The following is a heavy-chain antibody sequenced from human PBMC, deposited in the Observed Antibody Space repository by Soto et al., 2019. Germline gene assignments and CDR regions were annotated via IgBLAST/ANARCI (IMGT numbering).Heavy chain of an antibody. CDR2: IKSKTDGGTT. CDR1: GFTFSNAW. V-gene: IGHV3-15*07. D-gene: IGHD3-3*01. J-gene: IGHJ6*02. CDR3: HRPFRGAEQTSIFGVVMASYYYYGMDV. Sequence: PGGSLRLSCAAAGFTFSNAWMNWVRQAPGKGLEWVGRIKSKTDGGTTDYAAPVKGRFTISRDDSKNTLYLQMNSLKTEDTAVYYCHRPFRGAEQTSIFGVVMASYYYYGMDVWGQGTTVTVSS.